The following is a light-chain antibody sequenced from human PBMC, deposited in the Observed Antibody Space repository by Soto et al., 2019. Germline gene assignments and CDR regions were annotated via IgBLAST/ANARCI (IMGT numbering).Light chain of an antibody. J-gene: IGKJ4*01. CDR3: QQDGGSTLS. V-gene: IGKV3-20*01. Sequence: KHSPATLCRSAGYTATLSFRASESATSSLAWYQQKPGQPPRLLIYAASTRATDVPARFSGYGSGTDFTLTISRLEPEDCRLYYCQQDGGSTLSFGGGTKVDIK. CDR2: AAS. CDR1: ESATSS.